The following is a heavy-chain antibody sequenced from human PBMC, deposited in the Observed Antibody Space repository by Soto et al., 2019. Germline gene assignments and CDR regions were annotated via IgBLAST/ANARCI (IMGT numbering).Heavy chain of an antibody. CDR1: GFSLTTSGVG. CDR3: AHRILRTVFGLVTTTAIYFDF. V-gene: IGHV2-5*02. D-gene: IGHD3-3*01. J-gene: IGHJ4*02. CDR2: IYWDADK. Sequence: QITLNESGPTVVKPAETLTLTCTFSGFSLTTSGVGVGWIRQSPGKAPEWLALIYWDADKRYSASLKSRLTITKDTAKNQVVLTMASVDPADTATYYCAHRILRTVFGLVTTTAIYFDFWGQGTPVVVSS.